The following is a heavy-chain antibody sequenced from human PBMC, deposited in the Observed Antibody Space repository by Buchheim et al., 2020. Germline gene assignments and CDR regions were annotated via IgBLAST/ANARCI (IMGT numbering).Heavy chain of an antibody. CDR2: INHSGST. V-gene: IGHV4-34*01. Sequence: QVQLQQWGAGLLKPSETLSLTCAVYGGSFSGYYWSWIRQPPGKGLEWIGEINHSGSTNYNPSLKSRVTISVDTSKNQFSLKLSSVTAADTAVYYCARGQYYDFWSGSYGMDVWGQGTT. J-gene: IGHJ6*02. CDR1: GGSFSGYY. D-gene: IGHD3-3*01. CDR3: ARGQYYDFWSGSYGMDV.